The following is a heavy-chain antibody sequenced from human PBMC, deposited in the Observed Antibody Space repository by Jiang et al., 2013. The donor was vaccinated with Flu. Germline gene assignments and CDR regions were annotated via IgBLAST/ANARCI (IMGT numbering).Heavy chain of an antibody. CDR1: FTFSSYA. J-gene: IGHJ4*02. CDR3: AKELVVVAAPTLGY. CDR2: ISGSGGRH. V-gene: IGHV3-23*01. Sequence: FTFSSYAMSWVRQAPGKGLEWVSAISGSGGRHILRRLREGPGSPSPRDNSKNTLYLQMNSLRAEDTAVYYCAKELVVVAAPTLGYWGQGTLVTVSS. D-gene: IGHD2-15*01.